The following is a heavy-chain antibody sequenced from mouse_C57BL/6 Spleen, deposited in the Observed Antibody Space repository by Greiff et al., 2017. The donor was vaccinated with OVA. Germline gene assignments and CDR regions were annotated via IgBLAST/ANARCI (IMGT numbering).Heavy chain of an antibody. D-gene: IGHD3-2*02. Sequence: EVHLVESGGGLVKPGGSLKLSCAASGFTFSDYGMHWVRQAPEKGLEWVAYISSGSSTIYYADTVTGRFTISRDNAKNTLFLQMTSLRSEDTAMYYCARGQLRLFAYWGQGTLVTVSA. CDR1: GFTFSDYG. V-gene: IGHV5-17*01. CDR3: ARGQLRLFAY. CDR2: ISSGSSTI. J-gene: IGHJ3*01.